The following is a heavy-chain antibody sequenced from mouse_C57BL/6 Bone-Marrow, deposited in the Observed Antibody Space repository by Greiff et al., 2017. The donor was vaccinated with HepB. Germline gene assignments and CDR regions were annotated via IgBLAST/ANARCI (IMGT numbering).Heavy chain of an antibody. CDR3: IPDYYGSTMDY. J-gene: IGHJ4*01. D-gene: IGHD1-1*01. CDR1: GYTFTDYE. CDR2: IDPETGGT. Sequence: QVHVKQSGAELVRPGASVTLSCKASGYTFTDYEMHWVKQTPVHGLEWIGAIDPETGGTAYNQKFKGKAILTADKSSSTAYMELRSLTSEDSAVYYCIPDYYGSTMDYWGQGTSVTVSS. V-gene: IGHV1-15*01.